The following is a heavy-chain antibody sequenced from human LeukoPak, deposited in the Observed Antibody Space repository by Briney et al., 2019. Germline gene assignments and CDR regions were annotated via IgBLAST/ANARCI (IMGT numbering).Heavy chain of an antibody. CDR1: GYTFTSYD. J-gene: IGHJ3*02. D-gene: IGHD6-19*01. CDR3: AKDPSVAQAFDI. CDR2: MNPNSGNT. Sequence: ASVKVSCKASGYTFTSYDINWVRQATGQGLEWMGWMNPNSGNTGYAQKFQGRVTITRNTSISTAYMELSSLRSEDTAVYYCAKDPSVAQAFDIWGQGTMVTVSS. V-gene: IGHV1-8*01.